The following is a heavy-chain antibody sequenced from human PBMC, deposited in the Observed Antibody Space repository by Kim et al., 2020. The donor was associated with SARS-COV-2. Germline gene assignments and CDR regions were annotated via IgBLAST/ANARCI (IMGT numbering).Heavy chain of an antibody. Sequence: GGSLRLSCAASGFTFSSYAMSWVRQAPGKGLEWVSAISGSGGSTYYADSVKGRFTISRDNSKNTLYLQMNSLRAEDTAVYYCAKGTYYYDSCGYSYYFDYWGQGTLVTVSS. CDR3: AKGTYYYDSCGYSYYFDY. CDR2: ISGSGGST. V-gene: IGHV3-23*01. CDR1: GFTFSSYA. D-gene: IGHD3-22*01. J-gene: IGHJ4*02.